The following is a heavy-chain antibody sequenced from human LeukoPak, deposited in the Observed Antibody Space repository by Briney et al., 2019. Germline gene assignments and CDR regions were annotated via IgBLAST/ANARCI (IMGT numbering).Heavy chain of an antibody. Sequence: GGSLRLSCAASGFTVSSNYMSWVRQAPGKGLEWVSVIYSGGSTYYADSVKGRFTISRDNSKNTLYLQMNSLRAEDTAVYYCATRSLRYFDWLYAFDIWGQGTMVTVSS. CDR2: IYSGGST. J-gene: IGHJ3*02. CDR3: ATRSLRYFDWLYAFDI. D-gene: IGHD3-9*01. CDR1: GFTVSSNY. V-gene: IGHV3-53*01.